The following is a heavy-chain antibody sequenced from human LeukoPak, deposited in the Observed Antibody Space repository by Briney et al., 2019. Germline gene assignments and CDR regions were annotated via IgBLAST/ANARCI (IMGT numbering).Heavy chain of an antibody. CDR1: VYTFTIYC. CDR3: ARLEWQQLGFDY. CDR2: IYPDNSDT. J-gene: IGHJ4*02. V-gene: IGHV5-51*01. D-gene: IGHD6-13*01. Sequence: GGPLQISAMGSVYTFTIYCIGWVRHTTPQGLGWMGIIYPDNSDTRYSPSFQGQVTISADKSISTAYLQWSGLKASDTAMYYCARLEWQQLGFDYWGQGTLVTVSS.